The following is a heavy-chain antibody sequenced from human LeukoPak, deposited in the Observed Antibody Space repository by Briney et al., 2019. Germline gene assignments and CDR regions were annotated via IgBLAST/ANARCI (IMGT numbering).Heavy chain of an antibody. CDR3: TRGSYEAFDY. J-gene: IGHJ4*02. CDR1: GASISRDH. Sequence: SETLSLTCSVSGASISRDHWNWVRQLPGKRLEWIGNVDYNGATKYNPSLSSRITISLDTSKNLFSLHLTSVTAADTAHYFCTRGSYEAFDYWGQGRLVTVSS. CDR2: VDYNGAT. V-gene: IGHV4-59*01. D-gene: IGHD2-2*01.